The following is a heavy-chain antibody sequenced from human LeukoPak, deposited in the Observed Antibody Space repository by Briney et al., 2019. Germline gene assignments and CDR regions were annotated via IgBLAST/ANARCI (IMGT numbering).Heavy chain of an antibody. V-gene: IGHV4-30-2*01. CDR2: IYHSGST. D-gene: IGHD3-22*01. J-gene: IGHJ4*02. Sequence: TLSLTCAVSGGSISSGGYSWSWIRQPPGKGLEWIGYIYHSGSTYYNPSLKSRVTISVDRSKNQFSLKLSSVTAADTAVYYCARVFSDDSSGYYLDYWGQGTLVTVSS. CDR3: ARVFSDDSSGYYLDY. CDR1: GGSISSGGYS.